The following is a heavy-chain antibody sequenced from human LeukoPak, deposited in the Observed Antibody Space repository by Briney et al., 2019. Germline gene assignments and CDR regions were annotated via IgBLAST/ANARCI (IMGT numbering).Heavy chain of an antibody. V-gene: IGHV3-48*03. CDR3: AELGTTMIGGV. D-gene: IGHD3-10*02. J-gene: IGHJ6*04. Sequence: GGSLRLSCAASGLTFSSYEMNWVRQAPGKGLEWVSYIRSSGSTIYYADSVKGRFTISRDNAKNSLYLQMNSLRAEDTAVYYCAELGTTMIGGVRGKGTTVTISS. CDR1: GLTFSSYE. CDR2: IRSSGSTI.